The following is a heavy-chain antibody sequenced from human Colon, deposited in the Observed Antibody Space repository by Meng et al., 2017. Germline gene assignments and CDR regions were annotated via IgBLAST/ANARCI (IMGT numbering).Heavy chain of an antibody. CDR3: ARDPSDTSGRYAYFDY. Sequence: GHLVQSGAEEKTPGAAVKVSFKASGYSFTGYYLDWVRQAPGQGHGWMGWISCNNGDTNYAQKLQGRVTMTTDTSTNTAYMDLRSLRSDDTAVYYCARDPSDTSGRYAYFDYWGQGTLVTVSS. CDR1: GYSFTGYY. D-gene: IGHD6-19*01. J-gene: IGHJ4*02. CDR2: ISCNNGDT. V-gene: IGHV1-18*04.